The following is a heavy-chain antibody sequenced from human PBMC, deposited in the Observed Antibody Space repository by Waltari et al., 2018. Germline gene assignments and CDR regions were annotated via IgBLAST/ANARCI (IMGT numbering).Heavy chain of an antibody. CDR1: GFTFSSYE. Sequence: EVQLVESGGGLVQPGGSLRLSCAASGFTFSSYEMNRVRQAPGKGLAWVSYISSSGSTIYYADSVKGRFTISRDNAKNSLYLQMNSLRAEDTAVYYCARDKVGNAFDIWGQGTMVTVSS. J-gene: IGHJ3*02. CDR3: ARDKVGNAFDI. D-gene: IGHD1-26*01. V-gene: IGHV3-48*03. CDR2: ISSSGSTI.